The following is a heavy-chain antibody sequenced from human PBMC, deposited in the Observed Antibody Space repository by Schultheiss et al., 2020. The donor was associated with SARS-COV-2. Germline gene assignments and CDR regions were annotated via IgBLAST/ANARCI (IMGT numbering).Heavy chain of an antibody. CDR2: VSGSGTTI. J-gene: IGHJ6*02. Sequence: GESLKISCAASGFTFSSYAMSWVRQAPGKGLEWVSYVSGSGTTIHYADSVKGRFTISRDNAKNSLYLQMSSLRAEDTAVYYCARGGTYGMDVWGQGTTVTVSS. CDR1: GFTFSSYA. D-gene: IGHD3-16*01. V-gene: IGHV3-48*03. CDR3: ARGGTYGMDV.